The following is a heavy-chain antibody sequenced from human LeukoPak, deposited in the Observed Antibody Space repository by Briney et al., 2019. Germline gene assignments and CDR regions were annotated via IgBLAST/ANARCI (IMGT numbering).Heavy chain of an antibody. CDR2: IKSKTGGGTT. CDR1: GFTFSNAW. Sequence: GGSLRLSCAASGFTFSNAWMSWVRQAPGKGLEWVGRIKSKTGGGTTDYAAPVKGRFTISRDDSKNTLYLQMNSLKTEDTAVYYCWPAGIAGGQGTLVTVSS. V-gene: IGHV3-15*01. D-gene: IGHD2-2*01. CDR3: WPAGIA. J-gene: IGHJ4*02.